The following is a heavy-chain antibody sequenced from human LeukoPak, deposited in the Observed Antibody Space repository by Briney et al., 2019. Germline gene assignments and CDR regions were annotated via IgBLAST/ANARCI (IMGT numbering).Heavy chain of an antibody. D-gene: IGHD3-10*01. V-gene: IGHV3-64*01. CDR3: ARALMVRGVIRSPGFDY. J-gene: IGHJ4*02. CDR1: GFTFSSYA. CDR2: ISSNGGST. Sequence: GGSLRLSCAASGFTFSSYAMHWVRQAPGKGLEYVSAISSNGGSTYYANSVKGRFTISRDNSKNTLYLQMGSLRAEDMAVYYCARALMVRGVIRSPGFDYWGQGTLVTVSS.